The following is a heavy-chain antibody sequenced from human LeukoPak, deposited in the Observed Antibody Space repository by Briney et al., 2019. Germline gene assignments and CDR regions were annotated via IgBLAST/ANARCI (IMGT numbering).Heavy chain of an antibody. CDR1: GFTFDDYA. J-gene: IGHJ4*02. Sequence: GGSLRLSCAASGFTFDDYAMHWVRQAPGKGLEWVSLISGDGGSTYYADSVKGRFTTSRDNSKNSLYLQMNSLSTEDTALYYCAKELTTVTGPMPFDYWGQGTLVTVSS. V-gene: IGHV3-43*02. CDR3: AKELTTVTGPMPFDY. D-gene: IGHD4-17*01. CDR2: ISGDGGST.